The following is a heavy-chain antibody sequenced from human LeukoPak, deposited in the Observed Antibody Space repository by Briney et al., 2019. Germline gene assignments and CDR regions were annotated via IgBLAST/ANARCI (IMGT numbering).Heavy chain of an antibody. CDR3: ASMGAGGYCSGGSCYNDY. Sequence: GGSLRLSCEASGFTFSSYEMNWVRQAPGKGLEWVSYISSSGSTIYYADSVKGRFTISRDNAENSLYLQMNSLRAEDTAVYYCASMGAGGYCSGGSCYNDYWGQGTLVTVSS. CDR2: ISSSGSTI. J-gene: IGHJ4*02. CDR1: GFTFSSYE. D-gene: IGHD2-15*01. V-gene: IGHV3-48*03.